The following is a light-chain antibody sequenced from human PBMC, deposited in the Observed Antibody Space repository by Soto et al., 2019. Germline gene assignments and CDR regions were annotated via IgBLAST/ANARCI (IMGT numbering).Light chain of an antibody. CDR2: GAS. CDR3: QHYNNWPPWT. J-gene: IGKJ1*01. Sequence: EIVLTQSPDTLSLSPGERATLSCRASQSVSSNLAWYQQKPGQPPRLLIYGASTRATGIPARFIGSGSGTEFTLTISSLQSEDFAVYYCQHYNNWPPWTFGQGTKVDIK. CDR1: QSVSSN. V-gene: IGKV3-15*01.